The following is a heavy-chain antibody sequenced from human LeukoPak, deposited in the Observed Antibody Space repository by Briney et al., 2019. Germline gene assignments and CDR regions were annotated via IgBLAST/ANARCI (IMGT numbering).Heavy chain of an antibody. D-gene: IGHD3-3*01. CDR1: GFAFADYA. Sequence: GGSLRLSCAASGFAFADYAMTWVRQAPGKGLEWVAVISYDGSNKYYADSVKGRFTISRDNSKNTLYLQMNSLRAEDTAVYYCAKWRGLRFLDSWGQGTLVTVSS. V-gene: IGHV3-30*18. CDR3: AKWRGLRFLDS. J-gene: IGHJ4*02. CDR2: ISYDGSNK.